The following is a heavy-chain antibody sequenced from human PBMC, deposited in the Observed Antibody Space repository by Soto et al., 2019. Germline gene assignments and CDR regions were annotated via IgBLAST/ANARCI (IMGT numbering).Heavy chain of an antibody. V-gene: IGHV4-34*01. CDR1: GGSFSGYY. J-gene: IGHJ4*02. Sequence: QVQLQQWGAGLLKPSETLSLPCAVYGGSFSGYYWTWIRQPPGTGLELIGEINHSGSTNYNPSLKSRVTISVDTSKNQFSLKLTSVTAADTAVYDCARDKITGLFDYWGQGTLVTVSS. CDR2: INHSGST. CDR3: ARDKITGLFDY. D-gene: IGHD2-8*02.